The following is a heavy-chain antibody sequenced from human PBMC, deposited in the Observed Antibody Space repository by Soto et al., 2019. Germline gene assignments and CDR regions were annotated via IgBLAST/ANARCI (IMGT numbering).Heavy chain of an antibody. D-gene: IGHD6-13*01. CDR1: GYTFTGYY. CDR3: ARGGSSSWYEDAFDI. V-gene: IGHV1-2*04. Sequence: ASVKVSCKASGYTFTGYYMHWVRRAPGQGLEWMGWINPNSGGTNYAQKFRGWVTMTRDTSISTAYMELSRLRSDDTAVYYCARGGSSSWYEDAFDIWGQGTMVTVSS. J-gene: IGHJ3*02. CDR2: INPNSGGT.